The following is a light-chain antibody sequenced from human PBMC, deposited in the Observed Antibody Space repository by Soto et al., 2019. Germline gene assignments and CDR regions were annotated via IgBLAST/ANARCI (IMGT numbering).Light chain of an antibody. V-gene: IGKV1-5*03. CDR1: QTISSW. Sequence: DIQMTQSPSTLSGTVGDRVTITCRASQTISSWLAWYQQKPGKAPKLLIYKASTLKSGVPSRFSGSGSGTEFTLTISSLQPDDFATYYCQHYKSYSEAFGQGSMVDVK. CDR3: QHYKSYSEA. CDR2: KAS. J-gene: IGKJ1*01.